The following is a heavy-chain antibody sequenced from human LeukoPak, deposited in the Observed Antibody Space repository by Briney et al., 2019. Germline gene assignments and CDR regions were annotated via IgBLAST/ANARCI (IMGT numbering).Heavy chain of an antibody. CDR3: ARDPGTRVVTPGVIWFDP. D-gene: IGHD4-23*01. V-gene: IGHV1-69*05. CDR2: IIPIFGTA. J-gene: IGHJ5*02. CDR1: GGTFTSHA. Sequence: SVKVSCKASGGTFTSHAISWVRQAPGQGLEWMGRIIPIFGTANYAQKFQGRVTITTDDSTSTAYMELSSLRSEDTAVYYRARDPGTRVVTPGVIWFDPWGQGTLVTVSS.